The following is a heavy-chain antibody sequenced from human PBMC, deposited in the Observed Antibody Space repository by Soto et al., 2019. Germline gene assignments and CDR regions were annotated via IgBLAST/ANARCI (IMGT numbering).Heavy chain of an antibody. J-gene: IGHJ4*02. CDR2: INAGNGNT. CDR3: AGSKSLAGDY. CDR1: GYTFTSYA. D-gene: IGHD3-16*01. V-gene: IGHV1-3*01. Sequence: QVQLVQSGAEVKKPGASVKVSCKASGYTFTSYAMHWVRQAPGQRLEWMGWINAGNGNTKYSQNFQGRVTITRDTPGRTAYWDLRSGRSEDTAGYSCAGSKSLAGDYWGQGPLITVSP.